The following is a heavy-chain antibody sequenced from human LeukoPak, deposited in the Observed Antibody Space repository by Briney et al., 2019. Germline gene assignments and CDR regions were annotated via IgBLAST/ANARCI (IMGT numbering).Heavy chain of an antibody. CDR2: MYIGEST. CDR3: ARASSNYYYNYMDV. J-gene: IGHJ6*03. CDR1: GGSIGIYY. V-gene: IGHV4-4*07. Sequence: PSETLSLTCTVSGGSIGIYYWNWIRQPAGKGLEWIGRMYIGESTGYNPSLKSRVTMSLDSSKSQFSLRLSSVTAADTAVYYCARASSNYYYNYMDVWGKGTTVTVSS.